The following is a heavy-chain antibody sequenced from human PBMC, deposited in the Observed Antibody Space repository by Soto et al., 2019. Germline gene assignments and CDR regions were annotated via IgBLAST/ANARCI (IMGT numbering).Heavy chain of an antibody. V-gene: IGHV4-39*01. CDR1: GGSIRSSSSY. Sequence: QLQLQESGPGLVKPSETLSLTCTVSGGSIRSSSSYWDWIRQPPGKGLEWIGSIYYSGSTYYNPSLKSRVIISMDKSKNQFSLNVSSVTAADTAVYYCARRRGVVQDGMDVWGQGTTVIVS. D-gene: IGHD3-3*01. CDR2: IYYSGST. J-gene: IGHJ6*02. CDR3: ARRRGVVQDGMDV.